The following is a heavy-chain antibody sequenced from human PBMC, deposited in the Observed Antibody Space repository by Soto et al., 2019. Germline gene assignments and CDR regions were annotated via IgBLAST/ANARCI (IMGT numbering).Heavy chain of an antibody. CDR3: AGLDRSTLRHNWFDP. CDR2: IYTSGST. V-gene: IGHV4-4*07. J-gene: IGHJ5*02. D-gene: IGHD2-2*03. CDR1: GGSISSYY. Sequence: SETLSLTCTVSGGSISSYYWSWIRQPAGKGLEWIGRIYTSGSTNYNPSLKSRVTMSVDTSKNQFSLKLSSVTAADTAVYYCAGLDRSTLRHNWFDPWGQGTLVTVSS.